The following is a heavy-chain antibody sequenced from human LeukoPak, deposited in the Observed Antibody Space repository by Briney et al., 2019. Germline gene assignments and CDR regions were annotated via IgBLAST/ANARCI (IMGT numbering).Heavy chain of an antibody. CDR2: ISGSGGST. D-gene: IGHD6-13*01. CDR3: AKDYGSSYTNWFDP. Sequence: LTGGSLRLSCAASGFTFSSYAMSWVRQAPGKGLEWVSAISGSGGSTYYADSVKGRFTISRDNSKNTLYLQMNSLRAEDTAVYYCAKDYGSSYTNWFDPWGQGTLVTVSS. J-gene: IGHJ5*02. V-gene: IGHV3-23*01. CDR1: GFTFSSYA.